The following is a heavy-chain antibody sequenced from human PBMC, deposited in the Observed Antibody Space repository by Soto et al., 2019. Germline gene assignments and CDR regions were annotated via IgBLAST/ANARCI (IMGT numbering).Heavy chain of an antibody. J-gene: IGHJ4*02. V-gene: IGHV1-18*01. CDR1: GYACTTYG. CDR2: ISAHNGNT. Sequence: QVHLVQSGAEVKKPGASVKFSCQGSGYACTTYGITWVRQAPGQGLEWMGWISAHNGNTNYAQKLQGRVTVTRDTSTSTAYMELRSLRYDDTAVYYCARGRYGDYWGQGALVTVSS. CDR3: ARGRYGDY. D-gene: IGHD1-1*01.